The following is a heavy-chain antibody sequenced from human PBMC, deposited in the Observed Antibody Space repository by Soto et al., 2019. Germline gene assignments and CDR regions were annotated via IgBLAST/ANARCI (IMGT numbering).Heavy chain of an antibody. D-gene: IGHD2-15*01. V-gene: IGHV1-69*01. J-gene: IGHJ5*02. Sequence: QVQLVQSGAEVKKPGSSVKVSCKASGGTFSSYAISWVRQAPGQGLEWMGGIIPIFGTANYAQKFQGRVTITADESTSTAYMELSSLRSEDTAVYYCARDSRYCSDGSCYWVFPFDPWGQGTLVTVSS. CDR2: IIPIFGTA. CDR1: GGTFSSYA. CDR3: ARDSRYCSDGSCYWVFPFDP.